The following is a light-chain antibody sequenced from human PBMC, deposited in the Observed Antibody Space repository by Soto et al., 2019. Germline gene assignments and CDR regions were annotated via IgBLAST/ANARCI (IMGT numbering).Light chain of an antibody. CDR2: GAS. CDR1: QSVRSSY. Sequence: EIVLTQSPGTLSLPPGERATLSCRASQSVRSSYLAWYQQKFGQAPRLLIYGASSRATGIPDRFSGSGSGTYFTLTIISLEPEDFAVYYCQQYGSSSWTFGQGTKVDIK. V-gene: IGKV3-20*01. CDR3: QQYGSSSWT. J-gene: IGKJ1*01.